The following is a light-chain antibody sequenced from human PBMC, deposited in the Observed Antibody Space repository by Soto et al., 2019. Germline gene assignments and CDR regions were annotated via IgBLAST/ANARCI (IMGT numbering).Light chain of an antibody. CDR3: QQFSAYPLT. J-gene: IGKJ4*01. V-gene: IGKV1-13*02. CDR2: ETS. CDR1: LGINTG. Sequence: AIQLTQSPSSLSASVGDRLTITCRASLGINTGVAWYQQKPGKSPKLPIYETSNLASGVSLRFSGTGYGTQFSLTIGGLQPEDFATYHCQQFSAYPLTFGGGTKVQIK.